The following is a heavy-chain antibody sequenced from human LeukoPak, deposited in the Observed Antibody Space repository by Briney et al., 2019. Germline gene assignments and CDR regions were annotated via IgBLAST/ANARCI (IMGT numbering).Heavy chain of an antibody. J-gene: IGHJ4*02. CDR2: LYYSGST. Sequence: KASETLSLTCTVSGGPISGSPYYWGWIRQPPGKELEWIGSLYYSGSTYYNPSLKSRVTIFVDTSKNRFSLELTSVAAADTAVYYCARGPGGVVNYWGQGTLVTVSS. CDR1: GGPISGSPYY. D-gene: IGHD2-15*01. CDR3: ARGPGGVVNY. V-gene: IGHV4-39*01.